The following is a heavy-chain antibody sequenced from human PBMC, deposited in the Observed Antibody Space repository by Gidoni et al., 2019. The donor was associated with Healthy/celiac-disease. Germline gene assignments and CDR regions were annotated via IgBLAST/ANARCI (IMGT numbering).Heavy chain of an antibody. V-gene: IGHV4-4*02. D-gene: IGHD6-13*01. Sequence: QVQLQESGPGLVKPSGTLSLTCAVSGGSISSSNWWSWVRKPPGKGLGWVGDIYHSGSTNYNPPLKGRVTISVDKSKNQFSLKLSSVTAADTAVYYCARAPEVQQLVRGGGWFDPWGQGTLVTVSS. CDR2: IYHSGST. CDR1: GGSISSSNW. J-gene: IGHJ5*02. CDR3: ARAPEVQQLVRGGGWFDP.